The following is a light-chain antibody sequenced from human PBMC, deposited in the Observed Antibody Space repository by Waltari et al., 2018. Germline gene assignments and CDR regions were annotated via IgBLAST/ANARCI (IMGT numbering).Light chain of an antibody. J-gene: IGLJ3*02. Sequence: QLVLTQSPSASASLGASVKLTCPLSSGHSSNVIASSQEQPGKGPRYLMKVNSDGSHSKGDDIPDRFSGSSSGAERYLTISSLQSEDEADYYCQTGGHGTWVFGGGTKLTVL. CDR1: SGHSSNV. CDR3: QTGGHGTWV. V-gene: IGLV4-69*01. CDR2: VNSDGSH.